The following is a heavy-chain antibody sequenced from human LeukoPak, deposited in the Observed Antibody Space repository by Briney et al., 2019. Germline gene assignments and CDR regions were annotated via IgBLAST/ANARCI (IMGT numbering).Heavy chain of an antibody. D-gene: IGHD5-18*01. CDR1: GFSFSSYR. Sequence: GGSLRLSCAASGFSFSSYRMNWVRQAPGKGLEWVSSVSNSGDYIHYADSVKGRFTISRDNSKNSLYLQMNSLRAEDTAVYYRARRGYSYGNNWFDPWGQGTLVTVSS. CDR3: ARRGYSYGNNWFDP. J-gene: IGHJ5*02. V-gene: IGHV3-21*06. CDR2: VSNSGDYI.